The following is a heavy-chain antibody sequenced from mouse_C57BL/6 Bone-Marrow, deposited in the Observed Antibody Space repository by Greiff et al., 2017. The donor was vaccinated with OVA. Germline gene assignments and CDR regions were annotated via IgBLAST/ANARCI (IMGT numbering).Heavy chain of an antibody. J-gene: IGHJ1*03. CDR2: IDPSDSYT. D-gene: IGHD1-1*01. V-gene: IGHV1-50*01. Sequence: VQLQQPGAELVKPGASVKLSCKASGYTFTSYWMQWVKQRPGQGLEWIGEIDPSDSYTNYNQKFKGKATLTVDTSSSTAYMQLSSLTSEDSAVXYCAREITTVVAPYWYFDVWGTGTTVTVSS. CDR3: AREITTVVAPYWYFDV. CDR1: GYTFTSYW.